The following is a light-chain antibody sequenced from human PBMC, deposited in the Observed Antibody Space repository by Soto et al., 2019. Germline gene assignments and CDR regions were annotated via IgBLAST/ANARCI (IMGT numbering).Light chain of an antibody. V-gene: IGLV2-23*01. Sequence: QSALTQPASVSGSPGQSITISCTGTSSDVGNYNLVSWYQQYPGKAPKLMIYEGGKRPSGVSNRFSGSKSGNTASLTISGLQAEDDADYYCCSFALRNTLIFGGGTKLTVL. J-gene: IGLJ2*01. CDR1: SSDVGNYNL. CDR3: CSFALRNTLI. CDR2: EGG.